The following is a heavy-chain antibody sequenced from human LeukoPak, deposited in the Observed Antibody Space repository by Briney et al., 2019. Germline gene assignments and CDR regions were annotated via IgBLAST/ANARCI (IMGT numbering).Heavy chain of an antibody. CDR2: ISSSSSTI. V-gene: IGHV3-48*01. J-gene: IGHJ4*02. Sequence: GGSLRLSCAASGFTFSSYSMNWVRQAPGKGLEWVSYISSSSSTIYYADSVKGRFTISRDNAKNSLYLQMNSLRAEDTAVYYCAREDTHRVFGVVKSEDFFDYWGQGTLVTVSS. CDR3: AREDTHRVFGVVKSEDFFDY. D-gene: IGHD3-3*01. CDR1: GFTFSSYS.